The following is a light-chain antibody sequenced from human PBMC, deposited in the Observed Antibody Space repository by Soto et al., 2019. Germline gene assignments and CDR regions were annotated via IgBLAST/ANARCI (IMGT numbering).Light chain of an antibody. CDR2: DVT. J-gene: IGLJ3*02. CDR1: NSDVGGYNF. CDR3: TSYTTRSTRV. Sequence: QSALTQPASVSGSPGQSITISCTGTNSDVGGYNFVSWYHQHPGKAPKLMIFDVTNRPSGVSDRFSGSKSGNTASLTISGLQAEYEAEYYCTSYTTRSTRVFGGGTKLTVL. V-gene: IGLV2-14*01.